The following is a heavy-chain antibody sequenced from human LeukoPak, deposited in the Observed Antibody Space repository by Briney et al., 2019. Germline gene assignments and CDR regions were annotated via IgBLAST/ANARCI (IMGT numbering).Heavy chain of an antibody. CDR2: IIPILGIA. CDR3: ARGPLGYSYGQKDYYFDY. J-gene: IGHJ4*02. D-gene: IGHD5-18*01. V-gene: IGHV1-69*04. Sequence: SVKVSCKASGGTFSSYAISWVRQAPGQGLEWMGRIIPILGIANYAQKLQGRVTITADKSTSTAYMELSSLRSEDTAVYYCARGPLGYSYGQKDYYFDYWGQGTLVTVSS. CDR1: GGTFSSYA.